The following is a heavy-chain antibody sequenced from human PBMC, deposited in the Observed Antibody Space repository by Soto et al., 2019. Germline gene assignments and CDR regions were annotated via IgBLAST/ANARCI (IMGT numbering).Heavy chain of an antibody. V-gene: IGHV4-34*01. CDR2: INHSGST. D-gene: IGHD2-15*01. CDR3: ARRYCSGGSCYHDY. Sequence: QVQLQQWGAGLLKPSETLSLTCAVYGGSFSGYYWSWIRQPPGKGLEWIGEINHSGSTNYNPSLQSRVTISVDTSKNQFSLKLSSVTAADTAVYYCARRYCSGGSCYHDYWGQGTLVTVSS. J-gene: IGHJ4*02. CDR1: GGSFSGYY.